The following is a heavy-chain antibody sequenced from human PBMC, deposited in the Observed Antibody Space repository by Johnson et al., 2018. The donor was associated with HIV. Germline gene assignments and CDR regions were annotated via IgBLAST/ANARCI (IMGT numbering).Heavy chain of an antibody. CDR2: VKSKTDGGTT. J-gene: IGHJ3*02. CDR1: GFTVSSNY. V-gene: IGHV3-15*01. D-gene: IGHD6-25*01. Sequence: MQLVESGGGLIQPGGSLRLSCAASGFTVSSNYMSWVRQAPGKGLEWVGRVKSKTDGGTTDYTAPVKGRFTISRDDSKNTLYLQMNSLRAEDTAVYYCAKGLAALFAFDIWGRGTMVTVSS. CDR3: AKGLAALFAFDI.